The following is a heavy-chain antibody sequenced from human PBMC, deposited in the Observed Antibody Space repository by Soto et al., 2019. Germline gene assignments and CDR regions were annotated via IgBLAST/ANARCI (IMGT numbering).Heavy chain of an antibody. CDR1: GFSLSTSGVG. V-gene: IGHV2-5*02. D-gene: IGHD3-10*01. CDR3: ALTYYGSGSYYNVRWFDP. Sequence: QITLKESGPTLVKPTETLTLTCTFSGFSLSTSGVGVGWIRRPTGKALEWLALIYWDDDKRYSPSLKSRLTITKDTSKNQVVLTMTNMDPVDTATYYCALTYYGSGSYYNVRWFDPWGQGTLVTVSS. CDR2: IYWDDDK. J-gene: IGHJ5*02.